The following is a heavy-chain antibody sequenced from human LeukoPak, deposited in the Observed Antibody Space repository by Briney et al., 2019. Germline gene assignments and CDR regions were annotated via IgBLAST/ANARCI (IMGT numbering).Heavy chain of an antibody. CDR2: IKEDGSEE. D-gene: IGHD3-22*01. Sequence: GGSLRLSCAASGFTLSSYWMYSVRQAPGKGLGWVANIKEDGSEEYYVESVKGRFSVSRDNAMNSLYLQMNSLRAEDTAVYYCARDVYRSGYYGQNWGQGILVTVSS. J-gene: IGHJ4*02. V-gene: IGHV3-7*01. CDR1: GFTLSSYW. CDR3: ARDVYRSGYYGQN.